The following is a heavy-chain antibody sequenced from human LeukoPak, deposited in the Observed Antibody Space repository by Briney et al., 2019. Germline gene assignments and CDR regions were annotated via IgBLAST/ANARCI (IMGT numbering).Heavy chain of an antibody. Sequence: DPGGSLRLSCAASAFTFSNYWMSWVRQAPGKGLEWVANIKEDGSAINYVDSVKGRFTISRDNAKNSLYLQMNSLRVDDTAVYYCARDRGYSTFDFWGQGTLVTVSS. J-gene: IGHJ4*02. CDR2: IKEDGSAI. V-gene: IGHV3-7*01. CDR1: AFTFSNYW. CDR3: ARDRGYSTFDF. D-gene: IGHD4-23*01.